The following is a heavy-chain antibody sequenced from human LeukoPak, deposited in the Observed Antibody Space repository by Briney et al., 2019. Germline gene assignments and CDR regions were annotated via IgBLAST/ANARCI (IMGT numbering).Heavy chain of an antibody. D-gene: IGHD6-13*01. V-gene: IGHV1-2*02. CDR1: GYTFTGYY. CDR2: INPNSGGT. CDR3: ALRRFGYSSSQPDP. Sequence: GASVKVSCKASGYTFTGYYMHWGRQAPGQGLEWMGWINPNSGGTNYAQKFQGRVTMTRNTSISTAYMELSSLRSEDTAVYYCALRRFGYSSSQPDPWGQGTLVTVSS. J-gene: IGHJ5*02.